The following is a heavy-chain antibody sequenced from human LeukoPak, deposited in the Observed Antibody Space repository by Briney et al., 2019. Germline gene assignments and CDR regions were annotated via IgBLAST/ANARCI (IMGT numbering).Heavy chain of an antibody. CDR3: ARGVRIAVAGYIDY. Sequence: GRSLRLSCAASGFTFSNYAMHWVRQAPGKGLRWVAAISYDGSNKKYADSVKGRFTISRDNSKNPLYVQMNSLRAEDTAVYYCARGVRIAVAGYIDYWGQGTLVTVSS. V-gene: IGHV3-30*04. CDR1: GFTFSNYA. J-gene: IGHJ4*02. CDR2: ISYDGSNK. D-gene: IGHD6-19*01.